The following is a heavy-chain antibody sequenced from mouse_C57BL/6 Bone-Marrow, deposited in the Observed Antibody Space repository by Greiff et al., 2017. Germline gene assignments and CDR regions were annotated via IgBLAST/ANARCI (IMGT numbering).Heavy chain of an antibody. V-gene: IGHV1-50*01. D-gene: IGHD2-4*01. CDR1: GYTFTSYW. Sequence: VQLQQPGAELVKPGASVKLSCKASGYTFTSYWMQWVKQRPGQGLEWIGAIDPSDSYTNYNQKFKGKATLTVDTSSSTAYMQLSSLTSEGSAVYYCARGDDYDNYGGKGTTLTVSS. CDR2: IDPSDSYT. J-gene: IGHJ2*01. CDR3: ARGDDYDNY.